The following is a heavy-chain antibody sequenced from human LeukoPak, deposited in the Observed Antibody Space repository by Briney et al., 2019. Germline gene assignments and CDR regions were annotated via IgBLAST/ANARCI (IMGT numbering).Heavy chain of an antibody. J-gene: IGHJ6*03. V-gene: IGHV4-34*01. D-gene: IGHD2-2*02. Sequence: SETLSLTCAVYGGSFSGYYWSWIRQPPGKGLEWIGEINHSGSTNYNPSLKNRVTMSVDTSKNQFSLKLSSVTAADTAVYYCARTTVVVPAAIKGVHYYYYYMDVWGKGTTVTISS. CDR2: INHSGST. CDR1: GGSFSGYY. CDR3: ARTTVVVPAAIKGVHYYYYYMDV.